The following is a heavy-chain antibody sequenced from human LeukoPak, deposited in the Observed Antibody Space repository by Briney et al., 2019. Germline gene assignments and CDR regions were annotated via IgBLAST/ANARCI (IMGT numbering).Heavy chain of an antibody. J-gene: IGHJ4*02. CDR3: ARDYMAGATFQIQGPVDY. CDR2: INQDGSER. D-gene: IGHD1-26*01. V-gene: IGHV3-7*01. CDR1: RFTFSNYW. Sequence: GGSLRLSCAASRFTFSNYWMTWVRQAPGKGLEWVANINQDGSERYYVDSVKGRFTISRDNAKSSLYLQMNSLRAEDTAVYYCARDYMAGATFQIQGPVDYGGQGTLVTVSS.